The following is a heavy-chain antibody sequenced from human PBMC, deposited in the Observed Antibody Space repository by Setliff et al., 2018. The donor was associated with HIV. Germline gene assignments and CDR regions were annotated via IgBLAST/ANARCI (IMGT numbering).Heavy chain of an antibody. V-gene: IGHV4-39*07. D-gene: IGHD2-2*01. J-gene: IGHJ3*02. Sequence: LSLTCTVSGGSISSSGYYWGWIRQPPGKGLEWIGSIYYSGSTNYNPSLRSRVTISVDTSKNQFSLKLSSVTAADTAVYYCATRYCSSTSCYAYDAFDIWGQGTMVTVSS. CDR3: ATRYCSSTSCYAYDAFDI. CDR1: GGSISSSGYY. CDR2: IYYSGST.